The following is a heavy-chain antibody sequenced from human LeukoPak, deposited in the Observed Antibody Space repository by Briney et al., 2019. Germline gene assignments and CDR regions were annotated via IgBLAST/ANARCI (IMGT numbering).Heavy chain of an antibody. Sequence: TSQTLSLTCTVSGGSISSGSYYWSWIRQPAGKGLEWIGRIYTSGSTNYNPSLKSRVTISVDTSKNQFSLKLSSVTAADTAVYYCARVLRGFPTPYYYYMDVWGKGTTVTVSS. V-gene: IGHV4-61*02. D-gene: IGHD5-12*01. CDR1: GGSISSGSYY. J-gene: IGHJ6*03. CDR3: ARVLRGFPTPYYYYMDV. CDR2: IYTSGST.